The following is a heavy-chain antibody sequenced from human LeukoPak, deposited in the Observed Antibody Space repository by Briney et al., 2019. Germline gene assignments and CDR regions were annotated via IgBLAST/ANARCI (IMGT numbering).Heavy chain of an antibody. D-gene: IGHD3-3*01. Sequence: SETLSLTCTVSGGSLSSGNYYWTWIRQPAGKGLEWIGRIQTSGSANYNPSLKSRVTISLDASKNQFSLKLSSVTAADTAVYYCARVVNDFWSGPVDYWGQGTLVTVSS. J-gene: IGHJ4*02. CDR2: IQTSGSA. CDR1: GGSLSSGNYY. CDR3: ARVVNDFWSGPVDY. V-gene: IGHV4-61*02.